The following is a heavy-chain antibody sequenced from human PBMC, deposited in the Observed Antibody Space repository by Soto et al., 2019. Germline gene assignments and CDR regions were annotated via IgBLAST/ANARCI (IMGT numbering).Heavy chain of an antibody. Sequence: ASVKVSCKASGYTFTSYYMHWVRQAPGQGLEWMGIINPSGGSTSYAQKFQGRVTMTRDTSTSTVYMELSSLRSEDTAVYYCARSAESKYYYDSSGYYTTPFDYWGQGTLVTVS. J-gene: IGHJ4*02. D-gene: IGHD3-22*01. CDR2: INPSGGST. CDR1: GYTFTSYY. CDR3: ARSAESKYYYDSSGYYTTPFDY. V-gene: IGHV1-46*01.